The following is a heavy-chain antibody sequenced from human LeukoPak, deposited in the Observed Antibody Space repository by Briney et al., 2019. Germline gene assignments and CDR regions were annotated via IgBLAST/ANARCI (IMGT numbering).Heavy chain of an antibody. CDR1: GGTFSSYA. CDR3: ATKRMYSNFDYYYYYMDV. V-gene: IGHV1-69*13. D-gene: IGHD4-11*01. Sequence: SVKVSCKACGGTFSSYAISWVRQAPGQGLEWMGGIIPIFGTANYAQKFQGRVTITADESTSTAYMELRSLRSEDTAVYYCATKRMYSNFDYYYYYMDVWGKGTTVTVSS. CDR2: IIPIFGTA. J-gene: IGHJ6*03.